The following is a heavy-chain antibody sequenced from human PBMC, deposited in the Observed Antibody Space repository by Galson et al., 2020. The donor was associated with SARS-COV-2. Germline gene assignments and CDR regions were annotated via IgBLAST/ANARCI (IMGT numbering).Heavy chain of an antibody. V-gene: IGHV4-30-4*01. CDR2: IYYSGST. CDR3: ARGGSITMVRGVYYYYYYGMGV. Sequence: SETLSLTCTVSGGSISSGDYYWSWIRQPPGKGLEWIGYIYYSGSTYYNPSLKSRVTISVDTSKNQFSLKLSSVTAADTAVYYCARGGSITMVRGVYYYYYYGMGVWGQGTTVTVSS. D-gene: IGHD3-10*01. CDR1: GGSISSGDYY. J-gene: IGHJ6*02.